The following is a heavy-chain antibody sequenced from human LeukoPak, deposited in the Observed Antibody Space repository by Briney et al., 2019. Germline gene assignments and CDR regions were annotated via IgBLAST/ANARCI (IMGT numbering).Heavy chain of an antibody. D-gene: IGHD3-9*01. V-gene: IGHV4-34*01. CDR3: AKSTPIRYFGWASLSTPFGP. J-gene: IGHJ5*02. CDR2: INHSGST. Sequence: SETLSLTCAVYGGSFSGYYWSWIRQPPGKGLEWIGEINHSGSTNYNPSLKSRVTISVDTSKNQFSLKLSSVTAADTAVYYCAKSTPIRYFGWASLSTPFGPLGQGTLVTVSS. CDR1: GGSFSGYY.